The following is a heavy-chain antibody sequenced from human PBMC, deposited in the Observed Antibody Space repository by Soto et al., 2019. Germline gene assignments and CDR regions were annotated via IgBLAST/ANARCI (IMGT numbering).Heavy chain of an antibody. D-gene: IGHD6-13*01. CDR2: MYNSGNY. Sequence: QVQLQESGPGLVKPSETLSLTCTVSGGSVSSGSYYWSWIRQPPGKGLEWIGYMYNSGNYDYNPSLKRRVTISVGTSKNQFSLKLNSVTAADTAVYYCACGSSASAYMDYWGQGTLVTVSS. CDR1: GGSVSSGSYY. CDR3: ACGSSASAYMDY. J-gene: IGHJ4*02. V-gene: IGHV4-61*01.